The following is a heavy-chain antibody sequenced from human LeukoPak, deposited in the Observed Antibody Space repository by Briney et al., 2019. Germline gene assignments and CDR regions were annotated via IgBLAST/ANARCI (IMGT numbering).Heavy chain of an antibody. J-gene: IGHJ4*01. CDR3: AKKKGAIGVVTAGMPSYY. CDR2: IRYDGSNK. D-gene: IGHD2-2*01. Sequence: PGGSLRLSCAASGFTFSSYGMHWVRQAPGKGLEWVAFIRYDGSNKYYADSVKGRFTISRDNSKNTLYLQMNSLRAEDTAVYYCAKKKGAIGVVTAGMPSYYLGQGTLGTGSS. CDR1: GFTFSSYG. V-gene: IGHV3-30*02.